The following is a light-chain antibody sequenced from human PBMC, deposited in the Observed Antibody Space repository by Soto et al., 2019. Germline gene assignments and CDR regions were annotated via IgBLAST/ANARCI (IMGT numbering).Light chain of an antibody. CDR3: SSYTSSSTFYV. Sequence: QSVLTQPASVSGSPGQSITISCTGTSSDVGGYNYVSWYQQHPGKAPTLMIYDVSNRPSGVSNRFSGSKSGNTASLTISGLQAEDEADYYCSSYTSSSTFYVFGTGTQLTVL. V-gene: IGLV2-14*01. CDR1: SSDVGGYNY. CDR2: DVS. J-gene: IGLJ1*01.